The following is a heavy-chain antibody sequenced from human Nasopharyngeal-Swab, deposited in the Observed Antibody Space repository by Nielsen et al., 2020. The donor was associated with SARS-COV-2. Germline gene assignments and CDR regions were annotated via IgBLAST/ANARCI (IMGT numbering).Heavy chain of an antibody. D-gene: IGHD1-14*01. CDR3: AKVNIKPHGGHFDY. V-gene: IGHV4-39*01. Sequence: SETLSLTCTVSGGSISSSNYYWGWIRQPPGKGLEWIGIIYYSWSTYYNPSLKSRVTIFVDTSRNQFSLTLSSVTAADTAVYYCAKVNIKPHGGHFDYWDQGTLVTVSS. CDR1: GGSISSSNYY. CDR2: IYYSWST. J-gene: IGHJ4*02.